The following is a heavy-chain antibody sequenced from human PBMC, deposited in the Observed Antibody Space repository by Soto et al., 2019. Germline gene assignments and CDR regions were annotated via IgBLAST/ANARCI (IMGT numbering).Heavy chain of an antibody. D-gene: IGHD3-22*01. J-gene: IGHJ4*02. CDR1: GGTFSSYA. CDR3: VVSDYYDSSGYYRPHYFDY. Sequence: QVQLVQSGAEVKKPGSSVKVSCKASGGTFSSYAISWVRQAPGQGLEWMGGIIPIFGTANYAQKFQGRVTITADESTSKAYMELSSLRSEDTAVYYCVVSDYYDSSGYYRPHYFDYWGQGTLVTVSS. CDR2: IIPIFGTA. V-gene: IGHV1-69*01.